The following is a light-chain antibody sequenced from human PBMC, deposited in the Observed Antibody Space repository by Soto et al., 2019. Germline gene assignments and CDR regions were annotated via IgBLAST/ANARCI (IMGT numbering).Light chain of an antibody. V-gene: IGKV3-15*01. CDR3: QQYNNWPPIT. CDR2: DTS. Sequence: EIVLTQSPGTLSLSPWERATLSCRASQGIGDTLAWYQHKPGQTPRLLIYDTSTRATGVPARFSGSRSGPDFTLTISSLQSEDFAVYYCQQYNNWPPITFGQGTRLEIK. J-gene: IGKJ5*01. CDR1: QGIGDT.